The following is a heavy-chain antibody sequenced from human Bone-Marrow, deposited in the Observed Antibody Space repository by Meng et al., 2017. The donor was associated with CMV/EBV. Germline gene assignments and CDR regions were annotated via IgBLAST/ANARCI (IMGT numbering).Heavy chain of an antibody. CDR1: GGTFSSYA. CDR3: AGGDCSSTSCYPYYYYYGMDV. D-gene: IGHD2-2*01. V-gene: IGHV1-69*05. J-gene: IGHJ6*02. CDR2: IIPIFGTA. Sequence: SVKVSCKASGGTFSSYAISWVRQAPGQGLEWMGGIIPIFGTANYAQKFQGRVTITTDESTSTDYMELSSLRSEDTAVYYCAGGDCSSTSCYPYYYYYGMDVCGQGTTVTVSS.